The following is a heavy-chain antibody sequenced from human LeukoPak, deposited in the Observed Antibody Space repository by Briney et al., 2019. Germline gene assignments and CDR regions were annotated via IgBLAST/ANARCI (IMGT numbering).Heavy chain of an antibody. V-gene: IGHV3-21*01. J-gene: IGHJ3*02. D-gene: IGHD3-9*01. CDR3: ARASSKQLAGYLPDGFDI. CDR2: ISSSGTYV. Sequence: PGGSLRLSCAASGFTFSSYSMNLVRQAPGKGLEWVSSISSSGTYVYYADSVKGRFTISRDNAKNSLSLQMNSLRADDAAVYYCARASSKQLAGYLPDGFDIWGQGTMVTVSS. CDR1: GFTFSSYS.